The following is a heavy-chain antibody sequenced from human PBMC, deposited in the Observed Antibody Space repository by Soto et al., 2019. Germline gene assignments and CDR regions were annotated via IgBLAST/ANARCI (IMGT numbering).Heavy chain of an antibody. V-gene: IGHV4-59*01. D-gene: IGHD3-3*01. CDR1: GGSISSYY. CDR3: ASLGVDHNWFDP. Sequence: SETLSLTCTVSGGSISSYYWSWIRQPPGKGLEWIGYIYYSGSTNYNPSLKSRVTISVDTSKNQFSLKLSSVTAADTAVYYCASLGVDHNWFDPWGQGTLVTVSS. J-gene: IGHJ5*02. CDR2: IYYSGST.